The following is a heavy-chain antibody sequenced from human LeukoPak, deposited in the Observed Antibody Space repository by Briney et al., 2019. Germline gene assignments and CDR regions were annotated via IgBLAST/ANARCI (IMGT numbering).Heavy chain of an antibody. CDR3: ARDRWVPGQWLVLGREWYYYYMDV. Sequence: PGGSLRLSCAASGFTFSSYGIHWVRQAPGKGLEWVAFIRYDGSNKYYTDSVKGRFTISRDNSKNTLYLQMNSLRAEDTAVYYCARDRWVPGQWLVLGREWYYYYMDVWGKGTTVTVSS. J-gene: IGHJ6*03. V-gene: IGHV3-30*02. CDR2: IRYDGSNK. CDR1: GFTFSSYG. D-gene: IGHD6-19*01.